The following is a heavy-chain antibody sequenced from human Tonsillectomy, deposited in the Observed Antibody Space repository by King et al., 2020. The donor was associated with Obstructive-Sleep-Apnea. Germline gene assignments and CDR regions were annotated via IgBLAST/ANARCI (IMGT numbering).Heavy chain of an antibody. Sequence: MQLQESGPGLVKSSETLSLTCTVSGGSISSTNYYWGWIRQPPGKGLEWLGSMYYSGRTYYNPSLKSRVRISVDTSKNQFSLKLSSVTAADTAVYYCARGRLSLFDYWGQGSLVTVSS. D-gene: IGHD3-10*01. CDR1: GGSISSTNYY. V-gene: IGHV4-39*07. J-gene: IGHJ4*02. CDR3: ARGRLSLFDY. CDR2: MYYSGRT.